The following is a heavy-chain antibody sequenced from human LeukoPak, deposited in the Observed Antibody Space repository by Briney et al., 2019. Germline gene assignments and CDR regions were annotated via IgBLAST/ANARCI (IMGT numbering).Heavy chain of an antibody. V-gene: IGHV4-38-2*02. J-gene: IGHJ6*02. Sequence: PSETLSLTCTVSGYSISSGYYWGWIRQPPGKGLEWIGSIYHSGSTYYNPSLKSRVTISVDTSKNQFSLKLSSVTAADTAVYYCARDSAVAGTGDYYYGMDVWGQGATVTVSS. CDR1: GYSISSGYY. CDR2: IYHSGST. CDR3: ARDSAVAGTGDYYYGMDV. D-gene: IGHD6-19*01.